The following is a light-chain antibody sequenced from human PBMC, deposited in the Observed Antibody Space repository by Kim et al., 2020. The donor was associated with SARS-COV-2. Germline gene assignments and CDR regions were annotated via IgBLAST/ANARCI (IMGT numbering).Light chain of an antibody. V-gene: IGKV1-5*01. CDR2: DAS. CDR1: QSISTS. Sequence: ASVGGTVTTTCRASQSISTSLAWYQQKPGKAPKLLIDDASSLESGVPSRFSGSGSGTEFTLTINSLQPGDSATYFCQQYNSYAVTFGGGTKVDIK. J-gene: IGKJ4*01. CDR3: QQYNSYAVT.